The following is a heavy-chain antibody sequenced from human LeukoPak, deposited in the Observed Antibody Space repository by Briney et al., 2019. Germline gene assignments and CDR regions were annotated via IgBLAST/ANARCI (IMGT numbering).Heavy chain of an antibody. CDR1: GGSFSGYY. V-gene: IGHV4-34*01. CDR3: AREDIVVVPAAGYRYTGSHYFDY. Sequence: SETLSLTCAVYGGSFSGYYWSWIRQPPGKGLEWIGEINHSGSTNYNPSLKSRVTISVDTSKNQFSLKLSSVTAADTAVYYCAREDIVVVPAAGYRYTGSHYFDYWGQGTLVTVPS. D-gene: IGHD2-2*01. J-gene: IGHJ4*02. CDR2: INHSGST.